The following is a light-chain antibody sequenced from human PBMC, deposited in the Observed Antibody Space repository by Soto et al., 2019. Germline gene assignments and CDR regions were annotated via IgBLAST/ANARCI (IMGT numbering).Light chain of an antibody. J-gene: IGLJ1*01. V-gene: IGLV2-14*01. Sequence: QSALTQPASVSGSPGQSVTISCTGPRSDIGLYDYVSWYQQHPGKAPQLMIYAVSNRPSGVSNRFSASKSGNTASLFISGLQAEDEADYYCSSYTSDSSYVFGSGTKVTVL. CDR1: RSDIGLYDY. CDR3: SSYTSDSSYV. CDR2: AVS.